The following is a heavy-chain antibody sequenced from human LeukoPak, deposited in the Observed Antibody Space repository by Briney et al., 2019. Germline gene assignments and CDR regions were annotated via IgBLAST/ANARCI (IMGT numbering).Heavy chain of an antibody. V-gene: IGHV3-23*01. CDR1: GFPFSSYA. J-gene: IGHJ4*02. Sequence: PGGSLRLSCAASGFPFSSYAMNWVRQAPGKGLEWVSVIAGSDGFTQYADSVKGRFTISRDNSKNTVYLQMNRLRVEDTALYYCVRSLDYWGQGTLATVSS. CDR3: VRSLDY. CDR2: IAGSDGFT.